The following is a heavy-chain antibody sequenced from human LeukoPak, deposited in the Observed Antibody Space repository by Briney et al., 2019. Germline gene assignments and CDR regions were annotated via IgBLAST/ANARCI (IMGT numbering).Heavy chain of an antibody. CDR3: ARDLVATGDAFDI. J-gene: IGHJ3*02. CDR1: GFTFSSYA. Sequence: PGGSLRLSCAASGFTFSSYAMHWVRQAPGKGLEWVANIKQDGSEKYYVDSVKGRFTISRDNAMNSLYLQMNSLRAEDTAVYYCARDLVATGDAFDIWGQGTMVTVSS. V-gene: IGHV3-7*01. D-gene: IGHD5-12*01. CDR2: IKQDGSEK.